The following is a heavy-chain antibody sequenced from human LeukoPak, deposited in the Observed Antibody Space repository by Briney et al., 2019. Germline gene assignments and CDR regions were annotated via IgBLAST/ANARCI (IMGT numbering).Heavy chain of an antibody. CDR1: GGSISSYY. Sequence: ETLSLTCTVSGGSISSYYWTWVRQAPGKGLEWVANIKRDGSEKYYVDSVKGRFIISRDNARNSLYLQMDSLRAEDTAVYYCARGSYYYDGSGHHYYFDYWGQGTLVTVSS. CDR2: IKRDGSEK. V-gene: IGHV3-7*03. CDR3: ARGSYYYDGSGHHYYFDY. D-gene: IGHD3-22*01. J-gene: IGHJ4*02.